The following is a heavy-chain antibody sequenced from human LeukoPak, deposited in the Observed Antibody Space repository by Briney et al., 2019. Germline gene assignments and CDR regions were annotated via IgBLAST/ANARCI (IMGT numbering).Heavy chain of an antibody. Sequence: GGSLRLSCAASGFTFSSYAMHWVRQAPGKGLEYVSAISSNGGSTYYADSVKGRFTISRDNSKNTLYLQMGSLRAEDMAVYYCARDHCSSTGCQWSYYGMDVWGRGTTVTVSS. J-gene: IGHJ6*02. V-gene: IGHV3-64*02. D-gene: IGHD2-2*01. CDR3: ARDHCSSTGCQWSYYGMDV. CDR1: GFTFSSYA. CDR2: ISSNGGST.